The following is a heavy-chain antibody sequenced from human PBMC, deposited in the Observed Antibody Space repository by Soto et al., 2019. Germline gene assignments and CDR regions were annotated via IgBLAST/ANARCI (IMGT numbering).Heavy chain of an antibody. CDR3: ARGFYTYTGYFDY. V-gene: IGHV2-5*02. D-gene: IGHD3-3*01. J-gene: IGHJ4*02. CDR1: GFSLGTGVG. Sequence: QITLEESGPTLVKPTQTLTLTCTFSGFSLGTGVGVGWIRQPPGKALEWLALIYWDDDKRYSPSLKTRLTITKDTSKKQVVLTMTNMDPEDTATYYCARGFYTYTGYFDYWGQGTLVTVSS. CDR2: IYWDDDK.